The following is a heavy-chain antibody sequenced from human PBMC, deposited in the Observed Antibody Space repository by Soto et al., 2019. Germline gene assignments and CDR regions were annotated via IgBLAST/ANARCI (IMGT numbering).Heavy chain of an antibody. V-gene: IGHV4-31*03. CDR1: GGSISSGGYY. CDR3: ARVYTLDYDSSGNFDY. J-gene: IGHJ4*02. CDR2: IYYSGST. D-gene: IGHD3-22*01. Sequence: SETLSLTCTVSGGSISSGGYYWSWIRQHPGKGLEWIGYIYYSGSTYYNPSLKSRVTISVDTSKNQFSLKLSSVTAADTAVYYCARVYTLDYDSSGNFDYWGQGTLVTVSS.